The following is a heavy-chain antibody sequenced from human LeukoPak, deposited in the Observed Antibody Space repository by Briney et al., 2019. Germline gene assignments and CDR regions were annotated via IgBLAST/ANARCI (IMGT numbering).Heavy chain of an antibody. V-gene: IGHV4-59*01. CDR2: IYYSGST. Sequence: SETLSLTCTVSGGSISSYYWSWIRQPPGKGLEWIGYIYYSGSTNYNPSLKSRVTISVDTSKNQFSLKLSSVTAADTAVYYCARETDIPPYYYYMDVWGKGTTVTVSS. D-gene: IGHD3-9*01. J-gene: IGHJ6*03. CDR3: ARETDIPPYYYYMDV. CDR1: GGSISSYY.